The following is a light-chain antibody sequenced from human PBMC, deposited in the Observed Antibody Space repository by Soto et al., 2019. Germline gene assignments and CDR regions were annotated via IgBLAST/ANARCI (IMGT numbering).Light chain of an antibody. CDR3: LRYGDSPPAYT. J-gene: IGKJ2*01. Sequence: EIVLTQSPGTVSLSPGERATLSCRASQSVSSRNLAWYRQKPGQAPSLLIFGASNRATGIPDRFSGSGSGTDVTLTISRLEPEDCAVYYCLRYGDSPPAYTVGQGTKLEI. CDR2: GAS. V-gene: IGKV3-20*01. CDR1: QSVSSRN.